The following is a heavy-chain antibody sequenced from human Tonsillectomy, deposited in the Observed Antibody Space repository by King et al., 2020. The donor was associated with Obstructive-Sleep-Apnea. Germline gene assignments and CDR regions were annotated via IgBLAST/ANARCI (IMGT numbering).Heavy chain of an antibody. D-gene: IGHD3-22*01. Sequence: QLQESGPGLVKPSETLSLTCTVSGGSISSYYWSWFRQHPGKGLEWIGFIHKSGSTNYNPSLKSRVTISVDTSKNQFSLKLTSVTAADTAVYYCARGGGYYYDSSGGNWGQGTLVTVSS. J-gene: IGHJ4*02. CDR3: ARGGGYYYDSSGGN. V-gene: IGHV4-59*01. CDR1: GGSISSYY. CDR2: IHKSGST.